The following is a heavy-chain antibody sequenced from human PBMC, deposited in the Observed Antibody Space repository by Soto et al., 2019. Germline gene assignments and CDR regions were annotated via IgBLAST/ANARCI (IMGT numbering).Heavy chain of an antibody. V-gene: IGHV4-30-4*01. CDR2: IYYSGST. D-gene: IGHD2-8*01. CDR1: GGSISSGDYY. Sequence: QVQLQESGPGLVKPSQTLSLTCTVSGGSISSGDYYWSWIRQPPGKGLEWIGYIYYSGSTYYNPSLKSRVTISVGTSKNQSSRKLSSVTAADTAVYYCARDGYCTNGVCYTVFDYWGQGTLVTVSS. CDR3: ARDGYCTNGVCYTVFDY. J-gene: IGHJ4*02.